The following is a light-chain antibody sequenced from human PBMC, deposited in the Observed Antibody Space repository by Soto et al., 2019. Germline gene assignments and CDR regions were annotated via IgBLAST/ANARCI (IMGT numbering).Light chain of an antibody. CDR2: GAS. V-gene: IGKV1-5*01. CDR3: QLYNRNTWS. Sequence: IQMSQSPSTLSASVADRVTITCRASQSISSWLAWYQQKPGKAPKLLIYGASNLESGVPSRFSGSGSGTEFTLTITPLQPDDFATYFCQLYNRNTWSFGPGTKVDIK. CDR1: QSISSW. J-gene: IGKJ3*01.